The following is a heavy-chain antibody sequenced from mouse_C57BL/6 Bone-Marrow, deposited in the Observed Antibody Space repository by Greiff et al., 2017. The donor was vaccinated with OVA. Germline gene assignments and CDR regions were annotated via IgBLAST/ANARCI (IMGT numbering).Heavy chain of an antibody. CDR1: GFTFSSYG. Sequence: DVHLVESGGDLVKPGGSLKLSCAASGFTFSSYGMSWVRQTPDKRLEWVATISSGGSYTYYPDSVKGRFTISRDNAKNTLYLQMSSLKSEDTAMYYCARQGGNNYWYFDVWGTGTTVTVSS. J-gene: IGHJ1*03. V-gene: IGHV5-6*01. D-gene: IGHD1-1*02. CDR3: ARQGGNNYWYFDV. CDR2: ISSGGSYT.